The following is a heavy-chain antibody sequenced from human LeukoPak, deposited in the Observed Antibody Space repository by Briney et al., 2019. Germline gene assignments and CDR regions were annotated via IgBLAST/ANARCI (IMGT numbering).Heavy chain of an antibody. CDR3: ARNYGDYAGMDV. CDR2: INHSGST. V-gene: IGHV4-34*01. CDR1: GGHLRGYY. J-gene: IGHJ6*02. D-gene: IGHD4-17*01. Sequence: SETLSLTCAVYGGHLRGYYWSWIRQPPGKGLEWIGEINHSGSTNYNPSLKSRVTISVDTSKNQFSLKLSSVTAADTAVYYCARNYGDYAGMDVWGQGTTVTVSS.